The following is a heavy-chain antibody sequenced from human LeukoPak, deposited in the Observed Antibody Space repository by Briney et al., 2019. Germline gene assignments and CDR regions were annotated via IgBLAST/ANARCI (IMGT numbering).Heavy chain of an antibody. J-gene: IGHJ6*04. CDR2: ISWDGGST. CDR1: EFTFDDYT. D-gene: IGHD3-10*01. V-gene: IGHV3-43*01. CDR3: AKDGSSGGPGKVRGVNLDV. Sequence: GGSLRLSCAGSEFTFDDYTMHWVRQAPGKGLEWVSLISWDGGSTYYADSVKGRFTISRDNSKNSLYLHMNSLRTEDTALYYCAKDGSSGGPGKVRGVNLDVWGKGTTVTVSS.